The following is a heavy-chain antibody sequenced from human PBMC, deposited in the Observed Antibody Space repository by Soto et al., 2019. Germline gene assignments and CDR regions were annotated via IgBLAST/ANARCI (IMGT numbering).Heavy chain of an antibody. V-gene: IGHV4-59*08. CDR1: GGSISSYY. Sequence: PSETLSLTCTVSGGSISSYYLSWIRQPPGKGLEWIGSIYYSGSTNYNPSLKSRVTISVDTSKNQFSLKLSSVTAADTAVYYCARFSITMVRGVIVDSWGQGTLVTVSS. D-gene: IGHD3-10*01. CDR2: IYYSGST. CDR3: ARFSITMVRGVIVDS. J-gene: IGHJ4*02.